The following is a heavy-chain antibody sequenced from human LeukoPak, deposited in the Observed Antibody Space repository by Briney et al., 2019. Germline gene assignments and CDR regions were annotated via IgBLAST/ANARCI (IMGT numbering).Heavy chain of an antibody. CDR2: IRYDGGNK. Sequence: GGSLRLSCVASAFTFSGCGMYWVRQAPGKGLEWVAFIRYDGGNKYYADSVKGRFTISRDNSKNTLYLQMNSLRAEDTAVYYCARGAYYYDSADVLDVWGQGTMVTVSS. D-gene: IGHD3-22*01. CDR3: ARGAYYYDSADVLDV. J-gene: IGHJ3*01. V-gene: IGHV3-30*02. CDR1: AFTFSGCG.